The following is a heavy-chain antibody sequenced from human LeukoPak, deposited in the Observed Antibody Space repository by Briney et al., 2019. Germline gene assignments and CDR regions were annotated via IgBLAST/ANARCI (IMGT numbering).Heavy chain of an antibody. CDR1: GGSISSGGYY. V-gene: IGHV4-31*03. Sequence: SETLSLTCTVSGGSISSGGYYWSWIRQHPGKGLEWIGYIYYSGSTNYNPSLKSRVTISVDKSKNQFSLKLSSVTAADTAVYYCAREAPLNCSGGSCYLTWGQGTLVTVSS. D-gene: IGHD2-15*01. CDR2: IYYSGST. J-gene: IGHJ4*02. CDR3: AREAPLNCSGGSCYLT.